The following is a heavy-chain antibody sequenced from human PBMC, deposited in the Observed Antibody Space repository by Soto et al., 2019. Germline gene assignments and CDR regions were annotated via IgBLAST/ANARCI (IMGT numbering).Heavy chain of an antibody. V-gene: IGHV3-74*01. D-gene: IGHD2-15*01. CDR3: ARDRSVRSIDY. CDR2: INSDGSST. Sequence: LRLSCEASGFTFSNYWMHWVRQAPGKGLVWVSRINSDGSSTSYADSVKGRFTISRDNAKNTLYLQMNSLRAEDTAVYYCARDRSVRSIDYWGQGTLVTVSS. J-gene: IGHJ4*02. CDR1: GFTFSNYW.